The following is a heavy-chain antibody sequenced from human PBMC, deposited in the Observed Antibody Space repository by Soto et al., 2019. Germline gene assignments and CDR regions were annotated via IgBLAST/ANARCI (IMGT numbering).Heavy chain of an antibody. CDR2: ISSSSSYT. D-gene: IGHD3-10*01. J-gene: IGHJ6*02. Sequence: QVQLVESGGGLVKPGGSLRLSCAASGFTFSDYYMSWIRQAPGKGLEWVSYISSSSSYTNYADSVKGRFTISRDNAKNSLYLQMNSLRAEDTAVYYCARRVRDYYGMDVWGQGTMVTVSS. CDR1: GFTFSDYY. CDR3: ARRVRDYYGMDV. V-gene: IGHV3-11*05.